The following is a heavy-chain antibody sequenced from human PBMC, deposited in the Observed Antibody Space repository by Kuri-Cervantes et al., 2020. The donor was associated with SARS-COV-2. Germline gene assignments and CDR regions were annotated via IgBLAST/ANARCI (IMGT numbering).Heavy chain of an antibody. CDR1: GFTFDDYA. Sequence: SLKISCAASGFTFDDYAIHWVRQAPGKGLEWVAGISWNSGSIGYADSVKGRVTISRDNAKNSLYLQMNSLRAEDTAVYYCAREPTSVGRGCSSTSCYYEVDYWGQGTLVTVSS. CDR2: ISWNSGSI. V-gene: IGHV3-9*01. J-gene: IGHJ4*02. CDR3: AREPTSVGRGCSSTSCYYEVDY. D-gene: IGHD2-2*01.